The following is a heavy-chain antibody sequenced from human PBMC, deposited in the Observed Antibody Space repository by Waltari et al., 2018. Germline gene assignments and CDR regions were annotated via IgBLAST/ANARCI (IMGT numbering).Heavy chain of an antibody. CDR3: AKDLYSGSDNRIFDF. CDR1: GFSFEGYA. J-gene: IGHJ4*02. Sequence: EVQLVESGGGLVQPGRSLRLSCAASGFSFEGYAVHWVRQAPGKGLEWGSGINWDSSDTAYADSVKGRFTISRDNAKNSLYLQMNSLRTEDTAFYYCAKDLYSGSDNRIFDFWGQGTLVTVSS. CDR2: INWDSSDT. D-gene: IGHD1-26*01. V-gene: IGHV3-9*01.